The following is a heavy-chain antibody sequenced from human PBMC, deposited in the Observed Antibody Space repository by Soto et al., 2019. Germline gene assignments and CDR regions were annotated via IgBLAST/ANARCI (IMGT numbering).Heavy chain of an antibody. CDR2: ISAHNGNT. V-gene: IGHV1-18*01. D-gene: IGHD1-1*01. Sequence: QVHLVQSGAEVKNPGASVKVSCKGSGYDFTTYGITWVRQAPGQGLEWMAWISAHNGNTNYAPNLQGRGTVTRDTCTRTAYIELRSLRFDARAVYYCARGRYGDYWGQGALVTVSS. CDR3: ARGRYGDY. J-gene: IGHJ4*02. CDR1: GYDFTTYG.